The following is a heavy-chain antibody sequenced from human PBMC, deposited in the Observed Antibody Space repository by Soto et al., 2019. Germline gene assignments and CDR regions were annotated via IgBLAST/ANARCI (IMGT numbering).Heavy chain of an antibody. D-gene: IGHD2-15*01. J-gene: IGHJ4*02. V-gene: IGHV4-4*02. Sequence: QVQLLESGPGLVKPSGTLSLTCGVSGDSIYRSYWWSWVRLPPGKGPEWIGEIFHTGTTNYNPSLKSRLTMSVDKSKKDISLKLDAVTAADTAVYFCARSARYGVVGDYWGQGTGVTVSS. CDR3: ARSARYGVVGDY. CDR2: IFHTGTT. CDR1: GDSIYRSYW.